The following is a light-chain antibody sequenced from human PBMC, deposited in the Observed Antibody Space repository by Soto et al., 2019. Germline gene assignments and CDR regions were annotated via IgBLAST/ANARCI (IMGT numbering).Light chain of an antibody. V-gene: IGKV1-39*01. CDR1: QSVSNY. J-gene: IGKJ1*01. CDR2: STS. Sequence: DIQMTQSPSSMSASVGDRVTITCRASQSVSNYLNWYRQLPGKAPTLLIYSTSTLQSGVPSRFSGSASGTDCTLTISGLQHEDFATYFCQQSYSSPQTFGQGTKVDIK. CDR3: QQSYSSPQT.